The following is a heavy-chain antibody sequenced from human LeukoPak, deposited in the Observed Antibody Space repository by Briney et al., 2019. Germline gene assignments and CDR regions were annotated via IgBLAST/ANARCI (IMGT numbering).Heavy chain of an antibody. V-gene: IGHV3-30*02. Sequence: PGGSLRLSCAASGFTFNNIGMHWDRQAPGKGLEFVSFIDFEGVDKYYADSVKGRFTISNDYSKATLYLQMNSLRPEDTAIYYCAKDLHGGYSSDYWGQGTLVTVSS. CDR3: AKDLHGGYSSDY. J-gene: IGHJ4*02. CDR2: IDFEGVDK. D-gene: IGHD4-23*01. CDR1: GFTFNNIG.